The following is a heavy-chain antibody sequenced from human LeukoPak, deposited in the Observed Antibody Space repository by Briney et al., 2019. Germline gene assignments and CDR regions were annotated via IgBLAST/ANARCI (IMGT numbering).Heavy chain of an antibody. Sequence: PGGSLRLSCTASGFTFSSYAMNCVRQAPGKGLEWVSAISGSGGSTYYADSVKGRFTISRDNSKNTLYLQMHSLRAEDTAVYYCARDLSSNSPWGQGTLVAVSS. D-gene: IGHD1-7*01. CDR2: ISGSGGST. CDR1: GFTFSSYA. J-gene: IGHJ5*02. CDR3: ARDLSSNSP. V-gene: IGHV3-23*01.